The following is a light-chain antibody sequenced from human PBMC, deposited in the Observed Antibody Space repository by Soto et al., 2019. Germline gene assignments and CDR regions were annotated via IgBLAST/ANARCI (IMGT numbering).Light chain of an antibody. V-gene: IGLV2-14*03. CDR3: SSYTSSSTRG. CDR1: SSDVGAYDF. Sequence: QSVLTQPASVSGSPGQSITISRTGTSSDVGAYDFVSWYQQHPDKAPKLMIYEVSNRPSGVSNRFSGSKSVNTATLTISGLQAEDEADYYCSSYTSSSTRGFGTGTKVTVL. CDR2: EVS. J-gene: IGLJ1*01.